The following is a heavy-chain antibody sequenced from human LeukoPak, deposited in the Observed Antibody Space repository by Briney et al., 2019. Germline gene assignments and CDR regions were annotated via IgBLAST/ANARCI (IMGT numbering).Heavy chain of an antibody. CDR1: GGSISSGGYY. CDR2: IYYSGST. D-gene: IGHD2-2*01. J-gene: IGHJ6*02. Sequence: SETLSLTRTVSGGSISSGGYYWSWIRQHPGKGLEWIGYIYYSGSTYYNPSLKSRVTISVDTSKNQFSLKLSSVTAADTAVYYCARDARSTFYYYYGMDVWGQGTTVTVSS. CDR3: ARDARSTFYYYYGMDV. V-gene: IGHV4-31*03.